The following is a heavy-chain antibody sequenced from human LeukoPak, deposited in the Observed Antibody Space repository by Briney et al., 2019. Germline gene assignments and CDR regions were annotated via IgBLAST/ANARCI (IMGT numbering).Heavy chain of an antibody. Sequence: GGSLRLSCAASGFTVSSNYMTWVRQAPGKGLEWVSVIFGSGTTYFADSVKGRFTISRDNSKNTLSLQMNSLRAEDTAVYYCAKYYDDSGYYVYFDHWGQGTLVTVSS. CDR3: AKYYDDSGYYVYFDH. V-gene: IGHV3-53*01. D-gene: IGHD3-22*01. J-gene: IGHJ1*01. CDR1: GFTVSSNY. CDR2: IFGSGTT.